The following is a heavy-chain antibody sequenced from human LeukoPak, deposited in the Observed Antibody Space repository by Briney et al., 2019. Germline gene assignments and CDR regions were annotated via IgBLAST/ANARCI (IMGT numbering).Heavy chain of an antibody. Sequence: PGGSLRLSCAAFGLTFGRYAMSWVRQAPGKGLEWVSTISGSGGTTYYADSVKGRFTISRDNSKNTLYLQMNSLRAEDTAVYYCATSMVRGTGVDYWGQGTLVTVSS. CDR1: GLTFGRYA. D-gene: IGHD3-10*01. V-gene: IGHV3-23*01. CDR2: ISGSGGTT. CDR3: ATSMVRGTGVDY. J-gene: IGHJ4*02.